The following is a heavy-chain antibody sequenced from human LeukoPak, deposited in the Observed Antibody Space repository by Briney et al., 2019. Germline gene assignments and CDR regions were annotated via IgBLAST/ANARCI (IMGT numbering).Heavy chain of an antibody. Sequence: GGALKLSCAAPGFTLSSYSKKWVRQGPGKGLEWGSSLYSSSSYIYYADSVKGRFTISRDNAKNSLYLQMNSLRAEDTAVYYCARGGVDYYDSSGYPIDYWGQGTLVTVSS. V-gene: IGHV3-21*04. CDR2: LYSSSSYI. D-gene: IGHD3-22*01. CDR3: ARGGVDYYDSSGYPIDY. J-gene: IGHJ4*02. CDR1: GFTLSSYS.